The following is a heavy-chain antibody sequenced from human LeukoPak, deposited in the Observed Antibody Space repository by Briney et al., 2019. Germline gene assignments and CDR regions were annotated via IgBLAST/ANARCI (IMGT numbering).Heavy chain of an antibody. CDR3: ESHTIREAAFDI. J-gene: IGHJ3*02. CDR2: ISSSNSSI. Sequence: GGSLRLSCAASGFTFRTYTMSWVRQAPGKGLEWVSSISSSNSSIYYADSVKGRFTISRYNAKNSLFLQMNSLRAEDTALYCCESHTIREAAFDIWGQSVIVTVSS. D-gene: IGHD3-10*01. CDR1: GFTFRTYT. V-gene: IGHV3-21*01.